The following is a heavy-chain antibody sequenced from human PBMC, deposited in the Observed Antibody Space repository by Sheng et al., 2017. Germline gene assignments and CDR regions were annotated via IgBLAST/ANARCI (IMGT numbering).Heavy chain of an antibody. CDR1: GFTFSSYG. V-gene: IGHV3-30*18. J-gene: IGHJ4*02. CDR3: AKNRLAVAATTYYADS. D-gene: IGHD6-19*01. Sequence: VQLVESGGGVVQPGRSLRLSCAASGFTFSSYGMHWVRQAPGKGLEWVAVISYDAADKYYADSVKGRFTISRDNSNFTLSLQMNSLRPEDTALYYCAKNRLAVAATTYYADSWGQGTLVTVSS. CDR2: ISYDAADK.